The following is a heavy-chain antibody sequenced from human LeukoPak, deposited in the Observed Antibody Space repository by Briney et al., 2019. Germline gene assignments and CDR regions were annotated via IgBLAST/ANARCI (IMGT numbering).Heavy chain of an antibody. CDR2: IFASGAT. CDR3: ACLPFSTVVNDY. Sequence: GGSLRLSCAASGFTFTNYAMNWVRQAPGKGLEWVSNIFASGATYYADSVKGRFTISRDNAKNSLYLQMNSLRAEDTAVYYCACLPFSTVVNDYWGQGTLVTVSS. D-gene: IGHD4-23*01. V-gene: IGHV3-69-1*01. J-gene: IGHJ4*02. CDR1: GFTFTNYA.